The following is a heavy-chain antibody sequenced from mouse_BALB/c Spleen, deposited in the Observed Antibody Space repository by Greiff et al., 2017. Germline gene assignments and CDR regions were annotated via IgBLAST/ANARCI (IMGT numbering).Heavy chain of an antibody. CDR1: GYTFTSYW. J-gene: IGHJ3*01. Sequence: QVQLQQPGAELVKPGASVKLSCKASGYTFTSYWMHWVKQRPGQGLEWIGEINPSNGRTNYNEKFKSKATLTADKSSSTAYMQLSSLTSEDSAVYYCARGDYAWFAYWGQGTLVTVSA. CDR2: INPSNGRT. CDR3: ARGDYAWFAY. D-gene: IGHD2-4*01. V-gene: IGHV1S81*02.